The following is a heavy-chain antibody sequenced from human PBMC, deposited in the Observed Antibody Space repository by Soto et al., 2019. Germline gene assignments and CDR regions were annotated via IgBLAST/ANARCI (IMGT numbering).Heavy chain of an antibody. D-gene: IGHD3-3*01. J-gene: IGHJ4*02. CDR2: ISAYNGNT. Sequence: QVQLVQSGAEVKKPGASVKVSCKASGYTFTSYGISWVRQAPGQGLEWMGWISAYNGNTNYAQKLQGRVTMTTDTSTSTAYMELRSLRSDDTAVYYCARLRMTYYDFWSGYYGSYYFVYWGQGTLVTVSS. CDR3: ARLRMTYYDFWSGYYGSYYFVY. V-gene: IGHV1-18*01. CDR1: GYTFTSYG.